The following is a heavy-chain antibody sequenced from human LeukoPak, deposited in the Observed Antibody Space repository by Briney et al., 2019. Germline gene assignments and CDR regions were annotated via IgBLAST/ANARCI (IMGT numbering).Heavy chain of an antibody. CDR1: GYTFTSYD. J-gene: IGHJ3*02. D-gene: IGHD5-24*01. V-gene: IGHV1-8*03. CDR3: ARAGDGFDAFDI. Sequence: ASVKVSCKASGYTFTSYDINWVRQATGQGLEWMGWMNPSSGNTGYAQKFQGRVTITRNTSISTAYMELSSLRSEDTAVYYCARAGDGFDAFDIWGQGTMVTVSS. CDR2: MNPSSGNT.